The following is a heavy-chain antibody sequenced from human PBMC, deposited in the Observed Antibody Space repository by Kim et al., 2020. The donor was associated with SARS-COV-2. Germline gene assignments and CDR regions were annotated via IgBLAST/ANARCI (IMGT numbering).Heavy chain of an antibody. V-gene: IGHV3-30*04. CDR2: ISYDGSNK. Sequence: GGSLRLSCAASGFTFSSYAMHWVRQAPGKGLEWVAVISYDGSNKYYADSVKGRFTISRDNSKNTLYLQMNSLRAEDTAVYYCARAEGYCSSTSCSGGVDYWGQGTLVTVSS. D-gene: IGHD2-2*01. CDR3: ARAEGYCSSTSCSGGVDY. J-gene: IGHJ4*02. CDR1: GFTFSSYA.